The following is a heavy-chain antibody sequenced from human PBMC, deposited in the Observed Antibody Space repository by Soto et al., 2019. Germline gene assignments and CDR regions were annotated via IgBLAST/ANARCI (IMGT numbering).Heavy chain of an antibody. CDR1: GFTFDDYA. J-gene: IGHJ3*02. Sequence: EVQLVESGGGLVQPGRSQRLSCAASGFTFDDYAMHWVRQAPGKGLEWVSGISWNSGSIGYADSVKGRFTISRDNAKNSLYLQMNSLRAEDTALYYCAKDTSCCWHDAFDIWGQGTMVTVSS. CDR3: AKDTSCCWHDAFDI. V-gene: IGHV3-9*01. D-gene: IGHD2-21*01. CDR2: ISWNSGSI.